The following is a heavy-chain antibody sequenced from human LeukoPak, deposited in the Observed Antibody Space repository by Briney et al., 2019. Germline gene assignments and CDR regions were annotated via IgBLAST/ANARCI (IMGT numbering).Heavy chain of an antibody. Sequence: PSETLSLTCAVYGGSFSGYYWGWIRQPPGKGLEWIGEINHSGSTNYNPSLKSRVTISVDTSKNQFSLKLSSVTAADTAVYYCARGRAYCGGDCPSRFDPWGQGTLVTVSS. J-gene: IGHJ5*02. V-gene: IGHV4-34*01. CDR1: GGSFSGYY. CDR2: INHSGST. CDR3: ARGRAYCGGDCPSRFDP. D-gene: IGHD2-21*02.